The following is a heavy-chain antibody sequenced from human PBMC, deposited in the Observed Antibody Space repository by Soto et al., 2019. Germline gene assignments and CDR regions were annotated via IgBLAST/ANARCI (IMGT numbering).Heavy chain of an antibody. CDR3: ARADSSSWHIFDS. J-gene: IGHJ4*02. CDR2: LSSDGINT. Sequence: GSLRLSCAASGFTLGKSAMHWVRQSPGKGLEWVAVLSSDGINTHYADSVKGRFTVSRDDSKSTVYVQMSSLSADDTGVYYCARADSSSWHIFDSWGQGTLVTVSS. CDR1: GFTLGKSA. D-gene: IGHD6-13*01. V-gene: IGHV3-30-3*01.